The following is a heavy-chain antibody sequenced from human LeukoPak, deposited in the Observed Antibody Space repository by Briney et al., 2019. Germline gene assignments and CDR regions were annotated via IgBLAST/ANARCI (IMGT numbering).Heavy chain of an antibody. CDR1: GYTFTSYD. CDR3: ARVGGALYYYYGMDV. V-gene: IGHV1-8*01. Sequence: ASVKVSCKASGYTFTSYDINWVRQATGQGLEWMGWMNPNSGNTGYAQKFQGRVTMTRNTSISTAYMELSSLRSEDTAVYYCARVGGALYYYYGMDVWGQGTTVTVSS. D-gene: IGHD3-10*01. CDR2: MNPNSGNT. J-gene: IGHJ6*02.